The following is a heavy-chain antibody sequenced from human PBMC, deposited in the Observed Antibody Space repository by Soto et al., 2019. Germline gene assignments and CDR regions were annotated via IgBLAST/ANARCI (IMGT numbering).Heavy chain of an antibody. CDR3: ARDKGANAPIDM. CDR2: IWYDGSNK. J-gene: IGHJ3*02. CDR1: GFTFSSYG. V-gene: IGHV3-33*01. Sequence: QPGGSLRLSCAASGFTFSSYGMHWVRQAPGKGLEWVAVIWYDGSNKYYADSVKGRFTISRDNSKNTLYLQMNSLRAEDTAVYYCARDKGANAPIDMWGQGTMVTVSS.